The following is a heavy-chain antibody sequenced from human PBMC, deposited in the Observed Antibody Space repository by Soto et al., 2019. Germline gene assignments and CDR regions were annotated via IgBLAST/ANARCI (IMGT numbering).Heavy chain of an antibody. J-gene: IGHJ4*02. CDR1: GGSVSSVKYV. Sequence: SETLSLTCNVSGGSVSSVKYVWSWIRQPPGKGLEWIAYIYNNGNTNYNPSLKSRATISVETSKNQCSLKLTSVTAADSAVYFCARTVMPVGNLAAFDHWGQGVLVTVS. V-gene: IGHV4-61*01. CDR3: ARTVMPVGNLAAFDH. D-gene: IGHD1-26*01. CDR2: IYNNGNT.